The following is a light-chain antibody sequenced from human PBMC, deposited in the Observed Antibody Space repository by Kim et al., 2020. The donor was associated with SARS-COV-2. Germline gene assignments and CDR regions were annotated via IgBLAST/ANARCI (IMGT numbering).Light chain of an antibody. V-gene: IGLV4-60*03. CDR1: SGHSSYI. Sequence: SVKLTCTLSSGHSSYIIAWHQQQPGKAPRYLMKLEGSGSYNKGSGVPDRFLGSSSGADRYLTISNLQSEDEADYYCETWDSNTRVFGGGTQLTVL. CDR2: LEGSGSY. CDR3: ETWDSNTRV. J-gene: IGLJ3*02.